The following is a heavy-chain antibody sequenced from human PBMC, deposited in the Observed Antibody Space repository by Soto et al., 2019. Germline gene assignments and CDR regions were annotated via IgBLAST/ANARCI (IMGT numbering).Heavy chain of an antibody. J-gene: IGHJ6*02. CDR1: GGTFSSYA. V-gene: IGHV1-69*13. CDR3: ARALRIAAAGTHNYYYGMDV. D-gene: IGHD6-13*01. Sequence: SVKVSCKASGGTFSSYAISWVREAPGQGLEWMGGIIPIFGTANYAQKFQGRVTITADESTSTAYMELSSLRSEDTAVYYCARALRIAAAGTHNYYYGMDVWAQGTTVTVSS. CDR2: IIPIFGTA.